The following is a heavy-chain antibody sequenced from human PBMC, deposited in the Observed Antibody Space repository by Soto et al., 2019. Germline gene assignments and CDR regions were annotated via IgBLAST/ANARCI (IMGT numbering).Heavy chain of an antibody. V-gene: IGHV4-59*08. CDR3: ARTIYGDYFDY. CDR2: IYYSGST. Sequence: SETLSLTCTVSGGSISSYYWSWIRQPPGKGLEWTGYIYYSGSTNYNPSLKSRVTISVDTSKNQFSLKLSSVTAADTAVYYCARTIYGDYFDYWGQGTLVTVSS. J-gene: IGHJ4*02. D-gene: IGHD4-17*01. CDR1: GGSISSYY.